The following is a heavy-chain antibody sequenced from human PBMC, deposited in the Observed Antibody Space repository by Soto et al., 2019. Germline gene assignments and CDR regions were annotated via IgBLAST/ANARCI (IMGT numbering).Heavy chain of an antibody. V-gene: IGHV3-74*01. CDR3: ARGAKNIYAMDV. J-gene: IGHJ6*02. CDR1: GFAFSTYW. Sequence: GGSLRLSCAASGFAFSTYWMHWVRQAPGKGLLWVARIKFDGSSTYSADSVKGRFTISRDDAKNTLYLQMNGLRVDDTAVYYCARGAKNIYAMDVWGQGTMVTVSS. CDR2: IKFDGSST.